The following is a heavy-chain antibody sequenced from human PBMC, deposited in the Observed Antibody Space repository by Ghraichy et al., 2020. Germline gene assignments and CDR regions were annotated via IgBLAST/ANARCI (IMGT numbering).Heavy chain of an antibody. CDR1: GFTFDDYT. V-gene: IGHV3-43*01. CDR2: ISWDGGST. J-gene: IGHJ3*02. D-gene: IGHD3-9*01. CDR3: AKWIYDILTGVDDAFDI. Sequence: GESLNISCGASGFTFDDYTMHWVRQAPGKGLEWVSLISWDGGSTYYADSVKGRFTISRDNSKNSLYLQMNSLRTEDTALYYCAKWIYDILTGVDDAFDIWGQGTMVTVSS.